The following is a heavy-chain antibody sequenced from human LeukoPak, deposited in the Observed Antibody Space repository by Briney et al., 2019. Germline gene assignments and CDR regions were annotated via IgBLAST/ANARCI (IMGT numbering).Heavy chain of an antibody. CDR2: IYYSGST. CDR3: ARGRSGHGGLDY. J-gene: IGHJ4*02. D-gene: IGHD3-10*01. Sequence: SGTLSLTCAVSGGSISSSNWWSWIRQPPGKGLEWIGYIYYSGSTAYNPSLKSRLTISLDTSKNQFSLKLNSVTAADTAVYYCARGRSGHGGLDYWGQGTLVTVSS. V-gene: IGHV4-4*02. CDR1: GGSISSSNW.